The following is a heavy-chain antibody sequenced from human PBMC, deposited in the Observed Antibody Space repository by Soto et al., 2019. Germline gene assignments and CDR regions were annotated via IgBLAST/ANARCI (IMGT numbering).Heavy chain of an antibody. J-gene: IGHJ5*02. CDR3: ARWSSSTWYAAS. CDR1: GGSISSSSYY. V-gene: IGHV4-39*01. D-gene: IGHD6-13*01. Sequence: PSETLSLTCTVSGGSISSSSYYWGWIRQPPRKGLEWIGSIYYRGSTYYNPSLKSRVTVSVDTSKNQFSLKLSSVTAADTAVYYCARWSSSTWYAASWGQGALVTVSS. CDR2: IYYRGST.